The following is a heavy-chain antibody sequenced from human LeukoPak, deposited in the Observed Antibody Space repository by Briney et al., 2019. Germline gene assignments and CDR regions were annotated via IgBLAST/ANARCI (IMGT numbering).Heavy chain of an antibody. Sequence: ASVKVSRKASGYTFTSYDINWVRQATGQGLEWMGWMNPNSGNTGYAQKFQGRVTMTRNTSISTAYMELSSLGSEDTAVYYCARGRYYGSGSYYNEVGDWFDPWGQGTLVTVSS. D-gene: IGHD3-10*01. V-gene: IGHV1-8*01. J-gene: IGHJ5*02. CDR2: MNPNSGNT. CDR3: ARGRYYGSGSYYNEVGDWFDP. CDR1: GYTFTSYD.